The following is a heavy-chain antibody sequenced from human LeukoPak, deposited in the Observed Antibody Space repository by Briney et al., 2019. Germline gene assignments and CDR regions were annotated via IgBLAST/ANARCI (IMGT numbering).Heavy chain of an antibody. Sequence: GGCLRLSCAASGFTFSSHWMSWVRQPPGRGRGWVANIKQDGSEKYYVASVKGRFTISRDNAKNSLYLQMNSLRAEDTAVYYCASLPFGLYPRWYFDLWGRGTLVTVSS. CDR2: IKQDGSEK. J-gene: IGHJ2*01. D-gene: IGHD2-8*01. CDR3: ASLPFGLYPRWYFDL. CDR1: GFTFSSHW. V-gene: IGHV3-7*01.